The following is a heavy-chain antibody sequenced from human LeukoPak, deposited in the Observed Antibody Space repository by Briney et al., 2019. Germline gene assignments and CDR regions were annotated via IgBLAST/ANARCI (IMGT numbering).Heavy chain of an antibody. V-gene: IGHV4-39*07. CDR2: MYYSSGNT. CDR3: ARGRGEGRGIAMVRGVRAPSYNWFDP. Sequence: PSETLSLTCTVSGGSISSSTYYWGWIRQPPGKGLEWIGSMYYSSGNTYYNPSLKSRVTISVDTSKNQFSLKLSSVTAADTAVYYCARGRGEGRGIAMVRGVRAPSYNWFDPWGHGTQVTVSS. D-gene: IGHD3-10*01. J-gene: IGHJ5*02. CDR1: GGSISSSTYY.